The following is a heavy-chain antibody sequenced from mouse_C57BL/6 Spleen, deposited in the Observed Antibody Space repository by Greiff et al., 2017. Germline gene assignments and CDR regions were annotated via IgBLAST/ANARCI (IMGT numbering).Heavy chain of an antibody. D-gene: IGHD1-1*01. CDR1: GFTFSDYY. CDR2: INYDGSST. Sequence: EVKVVESEGGLVQPGSSMKLSCTASGFTFSDYYMAWVRQVPEKGLEWVANINYDGSSTYYLDSLKSRFIISRDNAKNILYLQMSSLKSEDTATYYCARDRYYGDFDYWGQGTTLTVSS. V-gene: IGHV5-16*01. CDR3: ARDRYYGDFDY. J-gene: IGHJ2*01.